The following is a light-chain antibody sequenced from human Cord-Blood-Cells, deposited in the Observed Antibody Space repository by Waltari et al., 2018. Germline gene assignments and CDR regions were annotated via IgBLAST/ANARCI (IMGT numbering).Light chain of an antibody. J-gene: IGLJ3*02. V-gene: IGLV1-44*01. Sequence: QSVLTQPPSASGTPGQRVTISCSGSSSNIGSNTVNWYQQLPGTAPKHLIYSNNQRPSGVPNRFAGYKSGTSASLDISGLQSEDEADYYCAAWDDSLNGWVFGGGTKLTVL. CDR2: SNN. CDR1: SSNIGSNT. CDR3: AAWDDSLNGWV.